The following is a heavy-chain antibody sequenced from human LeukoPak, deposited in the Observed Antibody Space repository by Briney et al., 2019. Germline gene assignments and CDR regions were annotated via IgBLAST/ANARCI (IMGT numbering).Heavy chain of an antibody. V-gene: IGHV4-59*01. CDR3: GRYSYGYGGL. Sequence: SETLSLTCTVSSGSISGYYWNWIRQPPGKGLEWIGHIYYSGSTNYNPSLTSRVTISPDTSKNQFSRNLNSVTAADTAVYYCGRYSYGYGGLWGQGTLVSVSS. CDR2: IYYSGST. CDR1: SGSISGYY. J-gene: IGHJ4*02. D-gene: IGHD5-18*01.